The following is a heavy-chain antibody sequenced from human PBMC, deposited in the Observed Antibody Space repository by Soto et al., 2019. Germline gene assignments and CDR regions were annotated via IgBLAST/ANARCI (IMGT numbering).Heavy chain of an antibody. V-gene: IGHV4-59*12. CDR3: ARGKAAGTRGRGYNWFDP. CDR1: GGSISSYY. D-gene: IGHD6-13*01. J-gene: IGHJ5*02. CDR2: IYHSGST. Sequence: SETLSLTCTVSGGSISSYYWSWIRQPPGKGQERIGYIYHSGSTYYNPSLKSRVTISVDRSKNQFSLKLSSVTAADTAVYYCARGKAAGTRGRGYNWFDPWGQGTLVTVSS.